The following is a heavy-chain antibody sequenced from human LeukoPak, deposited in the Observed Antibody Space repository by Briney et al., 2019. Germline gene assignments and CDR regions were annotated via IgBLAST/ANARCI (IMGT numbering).Heavy chain of an antibody. J-gene: IGHJ4*02. D-gene: IGHD3-22*01. V-gene: IGHV3-9*01. CDR3: AKGANYDSSGSPFVFDY. Sequence: PGGSLRLSCAASGFTFDDYAMHWVRQAPGKGLEWVSGISWNSGSIGYADSVKGRFTISRDNAKNSLYLQMNSLRAEDTALYYCAKGANYDSSGSPFVFDYWGQGTLVTVSS. CDR2: ISWNSGSI. CDR1: GFTFDDYA.